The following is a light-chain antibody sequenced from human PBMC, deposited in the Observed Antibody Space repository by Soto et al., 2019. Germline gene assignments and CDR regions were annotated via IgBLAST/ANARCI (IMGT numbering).Light chain of an antibody. J-gene: IGKJ1*01. V-gene: IGKV3-20*01. CDR1: QSVSSSY. CDR2: GAS. Sequence: EIVLTQSPGTLSLSPGERATLSCRASQSVSSSYLAWYQQKLGQAPRLLMYGASSRATGIPDRFSGSGSGTDVTLTISRLEPEDFAVYSCQQYGSSPPRWTFGQGTRVEIK. CDR3: QQYGSSPPRWT.